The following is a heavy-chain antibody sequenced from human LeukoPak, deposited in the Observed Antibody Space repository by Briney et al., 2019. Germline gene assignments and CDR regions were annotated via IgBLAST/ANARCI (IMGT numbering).Heavy chain of an antibody. D-gene: IGHD2-2*02. CDR1: GFTFSSYW. Sequence: QSGGSLRLSCAASGFTFSSYWMHWVRQAPGKGLVWVSRINTDGSSTSYADSVKGRFTISIDNAKNTLYLQMNSLRAEDTAVYYCARGDCSSTSCYIVDYWGQGTLVTVSS. CDR2: INTDGSST. J-gene: IGHJ4*02. V-gene: IGHV3-74*01. CDR3: ARGDCSSTSCYIVDY.